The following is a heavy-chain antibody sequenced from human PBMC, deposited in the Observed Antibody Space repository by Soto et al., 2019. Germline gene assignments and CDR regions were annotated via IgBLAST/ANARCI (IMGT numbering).Heavy chain of an antibody. CDR3: LMTGEIVVVPAAIGNWLDP. J-gene: IGHJ5*02. CDR1: GFTFSSYA. CDR2: ISYDGSNK. Sequence: QVQLVESGGGVVQPGRSLRLSCAASGFTFSSYAMHWVRQAPGKGLEWVAVISYDGSNKYYADSVKGRFTISRDNSKNTLYLQMNSLRAEDTAVYYCLMTGEIVVVPAAIGNWLDPWGQGTLVTVSS. D-gene: IGHD2-2*01. V-gene: IGHV3-30-3*01.